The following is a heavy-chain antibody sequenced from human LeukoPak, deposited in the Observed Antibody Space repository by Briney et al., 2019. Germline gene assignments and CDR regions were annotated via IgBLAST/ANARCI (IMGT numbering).Heavy chain of an antibody. CDR3: ARAVDTAMLWYYFDY. V-gene: IGHV1-69*13. J-gene: IGHJ4*02. D-gene: IGHD5-18*01. Sequence: SVKVSCKASGGTFSSYAISWVRQAPGQGLEWMGGIIPIFGAANYAQKFQGRVTITADESTSTAYMELSSLRSEDTAVYYCARAVDTAMLWYYFDYWGQGTLVTVSS. CDR2: IIPIFGAA. CDR1: GGTFSSYA.